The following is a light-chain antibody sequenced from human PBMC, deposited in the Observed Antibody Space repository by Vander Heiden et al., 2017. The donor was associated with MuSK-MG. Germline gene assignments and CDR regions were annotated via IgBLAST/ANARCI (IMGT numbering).Light chain of an antibody. CDR3: QQNCSLPRT. V-gene: IGKV1-33*01. CDR1: QDISNY. CDR2: DAS. Sequence: DIQLTQSPYSLSASPGDRVTITCPASQDISNYLNWYQQKPEKAPKLLIYDASNLETGVPSRFSGSGSGTDFTFTISSLEAEDVATYYCQQNCSLPRTFGQGTKVEIK. J-gene: IGKJ1*01.